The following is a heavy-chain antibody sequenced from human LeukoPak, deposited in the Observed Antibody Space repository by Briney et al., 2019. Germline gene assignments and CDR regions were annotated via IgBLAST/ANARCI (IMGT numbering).Heavy chain of an antibody. J-gene: IGHJ6*02. Sequence: GGSLRLSCVASGFSISTYDMFWVRQPTGKGLEWVSVIGTAGDTYYPDSVKDRFTISRDNVTHSLYLQMINLRAGDTAIYYCATAGTAYQFHGMDAWGHGSTVTVSS. D-gene: IGHD6-13*01. V-gene: IGHV3-13*01. CDR3: ATAGTAYQFHGMDA. CDR2: IGTAGDT. CDR1: GFSISTYD.